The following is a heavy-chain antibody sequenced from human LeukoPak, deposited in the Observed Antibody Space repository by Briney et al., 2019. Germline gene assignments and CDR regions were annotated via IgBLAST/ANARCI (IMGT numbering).Heavy chain of an antibody. CDR2: ISYDGSNK. V-gene: IGHV3-30*18. J-gene: IGHJ5*02. Sequence: PGRSLRLSCAASGFTFSSYGMHWVRQAPGKGLEWVAVISYDGSNKYYADSVKGRFTISRDNSKNTLYLQMNSLRAEDTAVYYCAEDRLSWFDPWGQGTLVTVSS. CDR1: GFTFSSYG. CDR3: AEDRLSWFDP.